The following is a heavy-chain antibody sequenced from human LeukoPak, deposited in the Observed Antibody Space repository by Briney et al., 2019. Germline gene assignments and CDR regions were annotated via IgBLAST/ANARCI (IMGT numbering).Heavy chain of an antibody. CDR3: AREGSRDYYDSSGNWAARAFDI. V-gene: IGHV4-4*02. Sequence: PSGTLSLTCSVSGDSIISSNWWSWVRQPPGKGLEWIGQIYHSGSTNYNPSLKSRVIILVDKSKNQLSLKLSSVTAADTAVYYCAREGSRDYYDSSGNWAARAFDIWGQGTMVTVSS. CDR2: IYHSGST. D-gene: IGHD3-22*01. CDR1: GDSIISSNW. J-gene: IGHJ3*02.